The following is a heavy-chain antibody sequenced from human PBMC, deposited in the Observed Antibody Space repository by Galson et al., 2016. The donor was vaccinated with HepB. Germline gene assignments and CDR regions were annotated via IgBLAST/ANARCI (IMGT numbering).Heavy chain of an antibody. J-gene: IGHJ6*02. CDR3: ARGMLGGDFWGGYYKGLYYYYGMDV. D-gene: IGHD3-3*01. CDR2: IYYSGST. CDR1: GGSVSSGGFS. Sequence: GGSVSSGGFSWSWIRQPPGKGLEWIGYIYYSGSTYYNPSLKSRVTISIDRSKNQFPLKLSSVTAADTAVYYCARGMLGGDFWGGYYKGLYYYYGMDVWGQGPTVTVSS. V-gene: IGHV4-30-2*01.